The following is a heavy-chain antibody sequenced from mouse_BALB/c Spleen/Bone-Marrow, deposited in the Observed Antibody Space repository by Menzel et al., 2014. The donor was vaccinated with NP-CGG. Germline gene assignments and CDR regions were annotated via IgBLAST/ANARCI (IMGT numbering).Heavy chain of an antibody. V-gene: IGHV5-4*02. CDR3: ARDGDYRYAWFAF. CDR2: ISDGGNYT. J-gene: IGHJ3*01. D-gene: IGHD2-14*01. Sequence: EVQLVESGGALVKPGGSLKLSCAASGFTFSDYFMYWVRQTPEKRLEWVATISDGGNYTCYPDSVKGRFTISRDNAKNSLHLQMNSLKSEDTAKYFCARDGDYRYAWFAFWGQGTLVTVSA. CDR1: GFTFSDYF.